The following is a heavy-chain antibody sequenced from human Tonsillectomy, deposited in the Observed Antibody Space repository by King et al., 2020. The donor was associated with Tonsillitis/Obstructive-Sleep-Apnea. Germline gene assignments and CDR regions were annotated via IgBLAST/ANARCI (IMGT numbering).Heavy chain of an antibody. Sequence: VQLVESGGGLVQPGGSLRLSCAASGFTFSSYWMHWVRQAPGKGLVWVSRINSDGSSTSYADSVKGRFTISRDNAKNTLYLQMNSLRAEDTAVYYCARGGLTTVTSTPFDYWGQGTLVTVSS. CDR1: GFTFSSYW. D-gene: IGHD4-17*01. J-gene: IGHJ4*02. CDR2: INSDGSST. CDR3: ARGGLTTVTSTPFDY. V-gene: IGHV3-74*01.